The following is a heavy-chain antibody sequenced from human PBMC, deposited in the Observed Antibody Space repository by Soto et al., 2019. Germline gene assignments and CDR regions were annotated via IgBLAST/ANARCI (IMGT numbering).Heavy chain of an antibody. V-gene: IGHV1-18*01. CDR2: ISAYNGNT. CDR1: GYTFTSYG. J-gene: IGHJ6*02. D-gene: IGHD3-10*01. CDR3: ARGSGGSGSSYNVLFWDPYYGMDV. Sequence: ASVKVSCKASGYTFTSYGISWVRQAPGQGLEWMGWISAYNGNTNYAQKLQGRVTMTTDTSTSTAYMELRSLRSDDTAVYYCARGSGGSGSSYNVLFWDPYYGMDVWGQGTTVTVSS.